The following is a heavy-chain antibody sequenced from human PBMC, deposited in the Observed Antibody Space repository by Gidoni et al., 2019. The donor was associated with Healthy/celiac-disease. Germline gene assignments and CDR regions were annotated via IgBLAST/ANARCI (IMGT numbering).Heavy chain of an antibody. V-gene: IGHV4-39*01. CDR1: GRSISSSSYY. J-gene: IGHJ4*02. D-gene: IGHD2-2*01. CDR3: ARLFSFAGDY. Sequence: QLQLQESGPGLVTPSETLSLTCTVSGRSISSSSYYWGWIRQPPGKGLEWIGSIYYSGSTYYNPSLKSRVTISVDTSKNQFSLKLSSVTAADTAVYYCARLFSFAGDYWGQGTLVTVSS. CDR2: IYYSGST.